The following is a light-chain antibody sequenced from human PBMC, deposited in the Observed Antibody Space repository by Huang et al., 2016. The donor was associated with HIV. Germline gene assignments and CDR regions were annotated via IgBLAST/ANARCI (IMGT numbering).Light chain of an antibody. CDR1: QSVSSSY. V-gene: IGKV3-20*01. CDR2: AAS. Sequence: EIVLTQSPGTLSLSPGERATLSCRASQSVSSSYLARYQPKPGQAPRLLFYAASSRATGIPDRFSGSGSGTDFTLTISRLEPEDVAVYYCQQYDSSPWTFGQGTKVEIK. J-gene: IGKJ1*01. CDR3: QQYDSSPWT.